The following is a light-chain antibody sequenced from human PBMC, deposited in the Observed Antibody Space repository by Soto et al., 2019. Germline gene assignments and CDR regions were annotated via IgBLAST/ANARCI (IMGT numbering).Light chain of an antibody. J-gene: IGKJ5*01. V-gene: IGKV1-5*01. CDR1: QSISSW. Sequence: DIQMTQSPSTLSASVGDRVTITCRASQSISSWLAWYQQKPGKAPKLLIYDASSLESGVPSRFSGSGSGTEFTLTISSLQPDDFATYYCQQYNSSPTFGQGTRLENK. CDR2: DAS. CDR3: QQYNSSPT.